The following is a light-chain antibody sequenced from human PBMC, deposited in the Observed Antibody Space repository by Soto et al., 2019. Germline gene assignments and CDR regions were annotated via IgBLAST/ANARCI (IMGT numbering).Light chain of an antibody. CDR1: SGHSSYA. Sequence: QSVLTQSPSASASLGASVKLTCTLSSGHSSYAIAWHQQQPEKGPRYLMKLDSDGSHTKGDAIPDRFSGSSSGAARSLTISSLQAEDEADYYCQTWGTGIPVVFGGGTKLTVL. CDR2: LDSDGSH. CDR3: QTWGTGIPVV. V-gene: IGLV4-69*01. J-gene: IGLJ2*01.